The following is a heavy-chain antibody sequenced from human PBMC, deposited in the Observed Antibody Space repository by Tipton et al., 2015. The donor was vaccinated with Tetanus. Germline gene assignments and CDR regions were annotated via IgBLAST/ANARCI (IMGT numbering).Heavy chain of an antibody. D-gene: IGHD1-7*01. J-gene: IGHJ4*02. CDR1: GGSISSGGYY. CDR3: ARDXXXGAXGWNXXXY. V-gene: IGHV4-31*03. CDR2: IYYRGST. Sequence: LRLSCTVSGGSISSGGYYWTWIRQHPGKGLEWIGDIYYRGSTYYNPSLKSRVIISVDTSKNQFSVNLNSVTAADTAVYYCARDXXXGAXGWNXXXYWGQGALVXVSS.